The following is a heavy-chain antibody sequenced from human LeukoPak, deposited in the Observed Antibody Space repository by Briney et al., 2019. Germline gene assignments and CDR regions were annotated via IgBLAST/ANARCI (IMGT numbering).Heavy chain of an antibody. Sequence: SETLSLTCTVSGGSVSSVNHYWTWIRQPPGKGLEWIGYIYHSGSTNYNPSLKSRVTISVDTSKNQFSLKLSSVTAADTAVYYCARGGGYASPIGYWGQGALVTVSS. D-gene: IGHD5-12*01. CDR2: IYHSGST. CDR1: GGSVSSVNHY. J-gene: IGHJ4*02. CDR3: ARGGGYASPIGY. V-gene: IGHV4-61*01.